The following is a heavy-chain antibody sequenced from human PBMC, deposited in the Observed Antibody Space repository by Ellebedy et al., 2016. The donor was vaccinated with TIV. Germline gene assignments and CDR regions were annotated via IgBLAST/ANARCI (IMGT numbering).Heavy chain of an antibody. CDR1: GGSFSGYY. D-gene: IGHD6-19*01. V-gene: IGHV4-34*01. J-gene: IGHJ5*02. Sequence: SETLSLTXAVYGGSFSGYYWSWIRQPPGKGLEWIGEINHSGSTNYNPSLKSRVTISVDTSKNQFSLKLSSVTAADTAVYYCARDTRQWLVLGWFDPWGQGTLVTVSS. CDR2: INHSGST. CDR3: ARDTRQWLVLGWFDP.